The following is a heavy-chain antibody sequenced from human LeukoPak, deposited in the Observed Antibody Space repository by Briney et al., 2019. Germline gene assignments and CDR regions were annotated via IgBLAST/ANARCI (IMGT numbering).Heavy chain of an antibody. CDR2: INPNSGGT. CDR1: GYTFTGYY. V-gene: IGHV1-2*02. J-gene: IGHJ4*02. Sequence: ASVKVSCKASGYTFTGYYMHWVRQAPGQGLEWMGWINPNSGGTNYAQKFQGRVTMTRDTSISTAYMELSSLRSEDTAVYFCARGASRSFDYWGQGTLVTVSS. CDR3: ARGASRSFDY.